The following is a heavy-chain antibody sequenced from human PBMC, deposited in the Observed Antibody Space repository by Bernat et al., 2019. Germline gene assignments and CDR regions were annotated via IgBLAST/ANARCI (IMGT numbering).Heavy chain of an antibody. CDR3: TAGPMLIQPTQVLGCYYGMDV. J-gene: IGHJ6*02. Sequence: EVQLVESGGGLVKPGGSLRLSCAASGFTFSNAWMNWVRQAPGKGLEWVGRIKTKTDGGTTDYAAPVKGRFTISRDDSKNTLYLQMNSLKTEDTDVYYCTAGPMLIQPTQVLGCYYGMDVWGQGTTVTVSS. V-gene: IGHV3-15*07. CDR2: IKTKTDGGTT. CDR1: GFTFSNAW. D-gene: IGHD3-16*01.